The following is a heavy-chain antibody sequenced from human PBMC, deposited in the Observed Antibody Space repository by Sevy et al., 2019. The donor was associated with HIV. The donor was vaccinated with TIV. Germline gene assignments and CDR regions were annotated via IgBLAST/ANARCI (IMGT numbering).Heavy chain of an antibody. CDR2: INPNSGGT. Sequence: ASVKVSCKASGYTFTGYYIYWVRQAPGQGLEWMGWINPNSGGTKFAEMFQGRVTMTRDMSISTAYMELSSLRSDDTAVYYCVRVPAAAGTRGYFDYWGQGTLVTVSS. D-gene: IGHD6-13*01. CDR3: VRVPAAAGTRGYFDY. V-gene: IGHV1-2*02. CDR1: GYTFTGYY. J-gene: IGHJ4*02.